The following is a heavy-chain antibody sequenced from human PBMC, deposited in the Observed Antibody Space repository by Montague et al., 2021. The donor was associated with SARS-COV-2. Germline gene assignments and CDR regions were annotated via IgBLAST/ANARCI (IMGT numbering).Heavy chain of an antibody. CDR3: ARRGGWPYFDF. CDR2: IYSTGSS. Sequence: SETLSLTCTVSGGSIISYYWSWIRRSPGKRLEWIGYIYSTGSSDYNPSLESRVTMSIDMSKNQFSLNLTSVTAADTAVYYCARRGGWPYFDFWSQGTLVTVSS. D-gene: IGHD6-19*01. CDR1: GGSIISYY. V-gene: IGHV4-59*08. J-gene: IGHJ4*02.